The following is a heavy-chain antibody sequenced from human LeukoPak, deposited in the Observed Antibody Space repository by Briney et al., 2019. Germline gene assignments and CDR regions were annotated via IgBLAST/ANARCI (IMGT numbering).Heavy chain of an antibody. V-gene: IGHV3-74*01. J-gene: IGHJ4*02. Sequence: GGSLRLSCAASGFTFSNYWMHWVRQTPGKGLVWVSRIRTDGDTSYADSVRGRFTISRDNSKNTLYLQMNSLRAEDTAVYYCARDARVGDPFDYWGQGTLGTVSS. CDR3: ARDARVGDPFDY. CDR2: IRTDGDT. CDR1: GFTFSNYW. D-gene: IGHD4-17*01.